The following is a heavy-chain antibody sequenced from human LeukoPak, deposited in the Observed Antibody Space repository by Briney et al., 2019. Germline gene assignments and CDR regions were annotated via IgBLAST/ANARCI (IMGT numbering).Heavy chain of an antibody. D-gene: IGHD7-27*01. J-gene: IGHJ4*02. V-gene: IGHV4-4*07. CDR3: ARVGTNGGTDS. CDR2: IYSSGST. CDR1: GASISTYY. Sequence: PSETLSLTCTVSGASISTYYWSWIRQPAGKRLEWIGRIYSSGSTNYSPSLESRVTMSVDTSKNQFTLHLSSVIAADTAVYFCARVGTNGGTDSWGQGTLVTVSS.